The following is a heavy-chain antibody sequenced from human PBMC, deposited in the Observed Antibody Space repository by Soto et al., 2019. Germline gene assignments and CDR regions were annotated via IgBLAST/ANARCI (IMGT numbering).Heavy chain of an antibody. CDR1: GFALLSSA. D-gene: IGHD2-2*01. CDR2: SSGTGANA. CDR3: ANVVG. J-gene: IGHJ4*02. Sequence: EVQLLESGGDLVQPGGSLRLSCAGSGFALLSSAMNWVRQAPGKGLEWVAASSGTGANAYYTDSVRGRFTVSRDNSKNMVFLEMNSLRVEDTAVYYCANVVGWGQGTLVTVSS. V-gene: IGHV3-23*01.